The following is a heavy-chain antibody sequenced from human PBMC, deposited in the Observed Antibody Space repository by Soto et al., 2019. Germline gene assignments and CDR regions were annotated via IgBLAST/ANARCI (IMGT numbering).Heavy chain of an antibody. J-gene: IGHJ4*02. CDR2: IIPNSGGA. CDR1: GYSFTGYY. V-gene: IGHV1-2*02. Sequence: ASVKVSCKASGYSFTGYYMHWVRQAPGQGLEWMGGIIPNSGGANYAQKFQGRVTITADESTSTAYMELSSLRSEDTAVYYCAIEYSSSPPYYPIGYWGQGTLVTVSS. CDR3: AIEYSSSPPYYPIGY. D-gene: IGHD6-6*01.